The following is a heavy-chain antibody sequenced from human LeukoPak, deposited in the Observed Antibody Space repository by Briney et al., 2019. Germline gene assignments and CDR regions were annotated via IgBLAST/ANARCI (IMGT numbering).Heavy chain of an antibody. CDR2: ISGSGGHT. CDR3: ARERWDYSIDY. J-gene: IGHJ4*02. D-gene: IGHD4-11*01. V-gene: IGHV3-21*01. Sequence: GGSLRLSCAASGFTFKSFAMNWVRQAPGKGLEWVSSISGSGGHTYYADSVKGRFTISRDSAKNSLYLQMNSLRAEDTAVYYCARERWDYSIDYWGQGTLVTVSS. CDR1: GFTFKSFA.